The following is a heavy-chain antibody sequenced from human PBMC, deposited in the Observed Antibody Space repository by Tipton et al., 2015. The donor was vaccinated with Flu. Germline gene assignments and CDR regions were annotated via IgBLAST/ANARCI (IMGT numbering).Heavy chain of an antibody. D-gene: IGHD3-10*01. Sequence: SLRLSCAASGFTFTNYVMHWVRQAPGEGLVWVSRISTDGSSTSYADSVKGRFTISRDDAKNTLHLQMNGLRAEDTAVYYCASDREFKIWSWGQGTLVTVSS. V-gene: IGHV3-74*01. CDR1: GFTFTNYV. CDR3: ASDREFKIWS. CDR2: ISTDGSST. J-gene: IGHJ5*02.